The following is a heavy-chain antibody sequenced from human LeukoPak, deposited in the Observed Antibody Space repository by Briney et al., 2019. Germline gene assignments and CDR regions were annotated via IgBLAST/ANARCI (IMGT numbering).Heavy chain of an antibody. CDR3: AKELDTMFFDY. CDR2: ISNSGGTT. J-gene: IGHJ4*02. D-gene: IGHD3-10*02. CDR1: GFTFSSYA. V-gene: IGHV3-23*01. Sequence: GGSLRLSCAASGFTFSSYAMSWVRQAPGKGLEWVSAISNSGGTTYYADSVRGRFTISRDSGRKSVYLQMNSLTTDDTAFYFCAKELDTMFFDYWGQGALVTVSS.